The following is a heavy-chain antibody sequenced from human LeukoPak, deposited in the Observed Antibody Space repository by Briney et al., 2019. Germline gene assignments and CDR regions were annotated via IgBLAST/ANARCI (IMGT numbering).Heavy chain of an antibody. V-gene: IGHV3-7*01. Sequence: GGSLRLSCAASGFTFSAYWMSWVRQAPGKGLEWVANIRQDGNKIYYVDSVKGRFTISRDNAKNSLYLQMNSLRAEDTAVYYCARPIRGWSSLAAFGIWGQGTMVTVSS. D-gene: IGHD6-13*01. CDR1: GFTFSAYW. J-gene: IGHJ3*02. CDR3: ARPIRGWSSLAAFGI. CDR2: IRQDGNKI.